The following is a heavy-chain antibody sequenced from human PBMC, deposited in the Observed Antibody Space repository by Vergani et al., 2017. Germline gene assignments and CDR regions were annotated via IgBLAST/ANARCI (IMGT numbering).Heavy chain of an antibody. J-gene: IGHJ4*02. CDR1: GFSVNSHSMR. V-gene: IGHV2-70*04. CDR3: ARTLSDSRGYYLDY. CDR2: IDWDDDK. D-gene: IGHD3-22*01. Sequence: QVTLKESGPALVKPTQTLTLTCTLSGFSVNSHSMRVICIRQPPGKALEWLARIDWDDDKFYDRSLKTRLTISKDTFKNQVALTMTNMDPVDTATYYCARTLSDSRGYYLDYWGQGTLVTVSS.